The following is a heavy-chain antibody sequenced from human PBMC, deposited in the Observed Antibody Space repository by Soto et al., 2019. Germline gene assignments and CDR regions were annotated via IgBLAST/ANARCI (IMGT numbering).Heavy chain of an antibody. Sequence: QVQLQESGPGLVKPSGTLSLTCAVSGGSISSSNWWSWVRQPPGKGLEWIGEIYHSGSTNYNPSLTIPATISVPTSNNPSSLKPRSVTAAPTAVYYCAGWLQLQPYYYSVMHVWGQGTTVTVSS. J-gene: IGHJ6*02. D-gene: IGHD5-18*01. CDR3: AGWLQLQPYYYSVMHV. V-gene: IGHV4-4*02. CDR2: IYHSGST. CDR1: GGSISSSNW.